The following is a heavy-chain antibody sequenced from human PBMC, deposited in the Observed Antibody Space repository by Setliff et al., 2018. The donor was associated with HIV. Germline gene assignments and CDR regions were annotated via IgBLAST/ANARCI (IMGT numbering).Heavy chain of an antibody. CDR3: AREVTSFEAFDL. CDR2: ISKSGDYS. V-gene: IGHV3-11*05. J-gene: IGHJ3*01. Sequence: PGGSLRLSCAASGFTVSSNYMNWVRQAPGKGLEWVSYISKSGDYSNYADSVRGRFTISRDNAKNSLYLQMSSLRAEDTAVYYCAREVTSFEAFDLWGQGTMVTVSS. CDR1: GFTVSSNY. D-gene: IGHD2-21*02.